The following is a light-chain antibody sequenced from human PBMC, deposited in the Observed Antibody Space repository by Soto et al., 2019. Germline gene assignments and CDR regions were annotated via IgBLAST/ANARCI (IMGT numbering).Light chain of an antibody. J-gene: IGKJ1*01. Sequence: DIQMTQSPSSLPASVRDRVTITCRASHTISSWLAWYQQKPGKAPKLLIYKASTLKSGVPSRFSGSGSGTEFTLTISRLEPEDFAVYYCQQYGSSQTFGQGTKVDIK. V-gene: IGKV1-5*03. CDR1: HTISSW. CDR2: KAS. CDR3: QQYGSSQT.